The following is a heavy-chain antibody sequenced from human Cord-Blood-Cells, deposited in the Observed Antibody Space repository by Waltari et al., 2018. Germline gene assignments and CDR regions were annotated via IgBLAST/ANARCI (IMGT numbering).Heavy chain of an antibody. CDR2: IYYSGST. J-gene: IGHJ6*03. CDR1: GGSISSSSYY. D-gene: IGHD1-20*01. CDR3: ARYNWDYYYYYMDV. Sequence: QLQLQESGPGLVKPSETLSLTCTVSGGSISSSSYYWGWIRQPPGKGLEWIGRIYYSGSTYYNPSLKSRVTISVDTSKNQFSLKLSSVTAADTAVYYCARYNWDYYYYYMDVWGKGTTVTVSS. V-gene: IGHV4-39*01.